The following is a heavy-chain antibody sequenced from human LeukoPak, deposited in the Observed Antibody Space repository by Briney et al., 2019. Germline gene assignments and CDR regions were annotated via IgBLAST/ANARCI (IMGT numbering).Heavy chain of an antibody. Sequence: GGSLRLSCAASGFTFNEFGVHWVRQAPGQGLEWVALIWDDGSNKYYADSVKGRFTISRDNSKNTVYLQMNSLRVEDTAIYYCARDRPTGSYYSIDYWGQGTLAAVSS. CDR3: ARDRPTGSYYSIDY. J-gene: IGHJ4*02. CDR2: IWDDGSNK. V-gene: IGHV3-33*01. D-gene: IGHD1-26*01. CDR1: GFTFNEFG.